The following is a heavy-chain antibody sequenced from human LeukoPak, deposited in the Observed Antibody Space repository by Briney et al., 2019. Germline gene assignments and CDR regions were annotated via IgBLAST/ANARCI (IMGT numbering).Heavy chain of an antibody. J-gene: IGHJ6*02. CDR2: ISGGGGST. D-gene: IGHD1-26*01. Sequence: GGSLRLSCAASGFTFSNYAMSWVRQAPGKGLEWVSAISGGGGSTYYADSVKGRFTISRDNSQNTLYLQMNSLRAEDTAVYYCARSPPWVSQSSLYYFYYGMDVWGQGTTVTVSS. CDR3: ARSPPWVSQSSLYYFYYGMDV. CDR1: GFTFSNYA. V-gene: IGHV3-23*01.